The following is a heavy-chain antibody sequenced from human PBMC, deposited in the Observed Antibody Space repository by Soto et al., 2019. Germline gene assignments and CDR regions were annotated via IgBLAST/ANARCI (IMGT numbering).Heavy chain of an antibody. CDR3: ARHEYSDFYFDY. V-gene: IGHV4-39*01. J-gene: IGHJ4*02. CDR1: GASIASSSYY. CDR2: IYYSGTT. D-gene: IGHD4-4*01. Sequence: SETLSLTCTVSGASIASSSYYWAWIRQPPGKGLEWVGSIYYSGTTSFNPSLKSRVTISIDTSQSQFSLKLRSVSAADAAVYYCARHEYSDFYFDYWGQGTPVTVSS.